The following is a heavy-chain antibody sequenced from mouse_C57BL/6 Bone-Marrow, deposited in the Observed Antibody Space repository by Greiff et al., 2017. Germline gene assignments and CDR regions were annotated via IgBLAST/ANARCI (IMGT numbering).Heavy chain of an antibody. CDR3: ARWNYYGSSYGY. Sequence: VQLQQSGAELARPGASVKLSCKASGYTFTSYGISWVKQRTGQGLEWIGEIYPRSGHTYYNEKFKGKATLTADKSSSTAYMELRILTSEDSAVYFCARWNYYGSSYGYWGQGTTLTVSS. CDR1: GYTFTSYG. J-gene: IGHJ2*01. CDR2: IYPRSGHT. D-gene: IGHD1-1*01. V-gene: IGHV1-81*01.